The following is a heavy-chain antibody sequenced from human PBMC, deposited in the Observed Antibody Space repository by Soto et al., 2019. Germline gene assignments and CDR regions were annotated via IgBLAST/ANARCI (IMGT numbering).Heavy chain of an antibody. J-gene: IGHJ4*02. CDR1: GFTFTKSG. D-gene: IGHD6-13*01. CDR2: IGGSGRKT. Sequence: VGSLRLSCAASGFTFTKSGMSWVRQAPGKGLEWVAGIGGSGRKTYYADSVKGRFSISRDNSKNSLFLQMNSLSADDTAIYYCAKDGLSDSPSAIDYWGLGTLVTVSS. V-gene: IGHV3-23*01. CDR3: AKDGLSDSPSAIDY.